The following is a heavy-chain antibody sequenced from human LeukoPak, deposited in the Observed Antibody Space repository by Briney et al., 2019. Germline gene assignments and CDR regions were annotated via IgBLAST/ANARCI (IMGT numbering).Heavy chain of an antibody. D-gene: IGHD2-15*01. CDR3: TRGGSPKPFDY. J-gene: IGHJ4*02. CDR1: GGSISSSSYY. CDR2: VFHSGST. V-gene: IGHV4-39*01. Sequence: SETLSLTCTVSGGSISSSSYYWGWIRQPPGKGLEWIGSVFHSGSTDYNPSLKSRVTISVDTSKNQCSLKLSSVTAADTAVYYCTRGGSPKPFDYWGQGTLVTVSS.